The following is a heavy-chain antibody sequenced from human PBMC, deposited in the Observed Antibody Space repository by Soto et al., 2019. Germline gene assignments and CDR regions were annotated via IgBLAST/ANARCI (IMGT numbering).Heavy chain of an antibody. CDR3: ARPRDGHKGKNYYGMDV. CDR2: IYPGDSDT. Sequence: PGESLKISCKGSGYSFTSYWIGRVRQMPGKGLEWMGIIYPGDSDTRYSPSFQGQVTISADKSISTAYLQWSSLKASDTAMYYCARPRDGHKGKNYYGMDVWGQGTTVTVSS. V-gene: IGHV5-51*01. J-gene: IGHJ6*02. CDR1: GYSFTSYW.